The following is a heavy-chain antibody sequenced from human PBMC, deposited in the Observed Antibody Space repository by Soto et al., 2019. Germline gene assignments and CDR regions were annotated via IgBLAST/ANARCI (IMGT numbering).Heavy chain of an antibody. CDR3: ARDHCSSTSCYVSWFDP. CDR1: GYTFTSYG. J-gene: IGHJ5*02. V-gene: IGHV1-18*04. D-gene: IGHD2-2*01. CDR2: ISAYNGNT. Sequence: DSVKVSCKASGYTFTSYGISWVRQAPGQGLEWMGWISAYNGNTNYAQKLQGRVTMTTDTSTSTAYMELRSLRSDDTAVYYCARDHCSSTSCYVSWFDPCGQRPLVTVS.